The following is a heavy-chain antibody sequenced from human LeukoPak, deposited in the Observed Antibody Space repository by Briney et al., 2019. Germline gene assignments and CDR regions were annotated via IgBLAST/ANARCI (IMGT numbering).Heavy chain of an antibody. Sequence: PGGSLRLSCAASGFTFSSYWMHWVRQAPGKGLVWVSRINTDGSSTSYADSVKGRFTISRDNAKNTLYLQMNSLRAEDTAVYYCARDVVVPAAIDYMDVWGKGTTVTVSS. D-gene: IGHD2-2*02. V-gene: IGHV3-74*01. CDR3: ARDVVVPAAIDYMDV. CDR2: INTDGSST. CDR1: GFTFSSYW. J-gene: IGHJ6*03.